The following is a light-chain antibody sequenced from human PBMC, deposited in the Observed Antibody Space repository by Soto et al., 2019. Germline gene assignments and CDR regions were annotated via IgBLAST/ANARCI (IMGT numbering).Light chain of an antibody. V-gene: IGLV1-44*01. CDR3: AAWDDSPNGVV. Sequence: QSALTQPPSASGTPGQRVTISCSGSSSNIGGNIVNWYQQLPGTAPKLLIFGNDQRPSWVPDRFSGSKSGTSASLAISGLQSEDEANYYCAAWDDSPNGVVFGGGTKVTVL. CDR2: GND. CDR1: SSNIGGNI. J-gene: IGLJ2*01.